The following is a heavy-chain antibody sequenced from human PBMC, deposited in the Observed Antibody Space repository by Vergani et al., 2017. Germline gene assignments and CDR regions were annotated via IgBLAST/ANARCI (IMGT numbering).Heavy chain of an antibody. V-gene: IGHV4-39*01. CDR2: VFYGGRT. J-gene: IGHJ6*03. D-gene: IGHD2-21*01. CDR3: ARASHCINCYSEGPNGPGYYYMDV. Sequence: QMQLQESGPGLVKPSETLSLSCTVSGDSISTSSYAWGWIRPPPGKTLEWIGTVFYGGRTSYNPSLKSRVTLSLDTSKKQISLQLSSVTAADTAVYYCARASHCINCYSEGPNGPGYYYMDVWGKGTTVTVSS. CDR1: GDSISTSSYA.